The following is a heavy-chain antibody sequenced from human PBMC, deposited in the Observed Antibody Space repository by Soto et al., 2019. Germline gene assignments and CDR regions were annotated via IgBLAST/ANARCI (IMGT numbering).Heavy chain of an antibody. J-gene: IGHJ3*02. Sequence: SETLSLTCAVYGGSFSGYYWSWIRQPPGKGLEWIGEINHSGSTNYNPSLKSRVTISVDTSKNQFPLKLSSVTAADTAVYYCARERAAGLDAFDIWGQGTMVTVSS. CDR2: INHSGST. V-gene: IGHV4-34*01. CDR3: ARERAAGLDAFDI. CDR1: GGSFSGYY. D-gene: IGHD6-13*01.